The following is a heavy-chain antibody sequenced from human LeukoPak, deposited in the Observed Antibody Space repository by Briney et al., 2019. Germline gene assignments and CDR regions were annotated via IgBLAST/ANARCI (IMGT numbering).Heavy chain of an antibody. V-gene: IGHV4-39*07. CDR2: IYYSGST. D-gene: IGHD3-16*01. Sequence: SETLSLTCTVSGDSISSSSYYWGWIRQPPGKGLEWIGSIYYSGSTYYNPSLKSRVTISVDTSKNQFSLKLSSVTAADTAVYYCARARYDYVWGSYRPVPYYYYGMDVWGQGTTVTVSS. CDR1: GDSISSSSYY. J-gene: IGHJ6*02. CDR3: ARARYDYVWGSYRPVPYYYYGMDV.